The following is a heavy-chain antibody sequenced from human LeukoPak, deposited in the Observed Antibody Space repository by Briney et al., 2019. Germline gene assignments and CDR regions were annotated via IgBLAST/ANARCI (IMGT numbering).Heavy chain of an antibody. CDR3: ARETRGATHHFDY. V-gene: IGHV4-31*03. Sequence: PAQTLTLTCTVSGGSISSGGYYWSWMRQHPGKGLESIVYIYYSGSTYYNPALKSRLTISVDTSKNQFPLKLSSVTAADTAVYYCARETRGATHHFDYWGQGTLVTVSS. CDR1: GGSISSGGYY. J-gene: IGHJ4*02. CDR2: IYYSGST. D-gene: IGHD3-10*01.